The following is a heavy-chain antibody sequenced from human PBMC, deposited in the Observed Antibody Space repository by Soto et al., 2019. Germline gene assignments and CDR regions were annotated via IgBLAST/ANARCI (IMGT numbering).Heavy chain of an antibody. CDR2: ISGSGGST. CDR3: AKVTTMIVVVITAFDS. J-gene: IGHJ4*02. D-gene: IGHD3-22*01. V-gene: IGHV3-23*01. Sequence: EVQLLESGGGLVQPGGSLRLSCAASGFTFSSYAMSWVRQAPGKGLEWVSAISGSGGSTYYADSVKGRFTISRDNSKNTLYLQMNSLRAEDTAVYYCAKVTTMIVVVITAFDSWGQGTLVTVSS. CDR1: GFTFSSYA.